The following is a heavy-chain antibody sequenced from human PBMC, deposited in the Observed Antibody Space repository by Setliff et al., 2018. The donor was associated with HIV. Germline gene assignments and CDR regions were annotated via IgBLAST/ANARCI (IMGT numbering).Heavy chain of an antibody. CDR3: AREESTEDYGYWGYYFDY. CDR1: GGSISSYY. CDR2: IYTSGST. Sequence: KSSETLSLTCTVSGGSISSYYWSWIRQPAGKGLEWIGRIYTSGSTNYNPSLKSRVTMSVDTSKNQFSLKLSSVTAADTAVYYCAREESTEDYGYWGYYFDYWGQGTLVTVSS. J-gene: IGHJ4*02. V-gene: IGHV4-4*07. D-gene: IGHD3-10*01.